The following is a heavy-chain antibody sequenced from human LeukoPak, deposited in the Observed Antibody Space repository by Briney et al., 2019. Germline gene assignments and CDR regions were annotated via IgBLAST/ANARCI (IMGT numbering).Heavy chain of an antibody. D-gene: IGHD2-2*01. CDR1: GFTFTKNW. CDR3: VRDCYLTSCSLFDH. J-gene: IGHJ4*02. CDR2: IKQDGSEK. Sequence: PGGSLRLSCAASGFTFTKNWMTWVRQAPGKGLEWVANIKQDGSEKYYVDSVKGRFTISRDNAKDTLLLQMNSLRAEDTAVYYCVRDCYLTSCSLFDHWGQGILVTVST. V-gene: IGHV3-7*01.